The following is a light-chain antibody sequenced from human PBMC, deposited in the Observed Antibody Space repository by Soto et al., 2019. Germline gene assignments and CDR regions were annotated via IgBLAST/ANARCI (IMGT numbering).Light chain of an antibody. V-gene: IGKV3-20*01. CDR1: RTVDGND. CDR2: SAS. CDR3: QQYSASPRT. J-gene: IGKJ3*01. Sequence: EGVLTQAPVTLSLSPGERATLSCSASRTVDGNDLALYHQKPGQAPRLLIHSASTRAPGIPDRFSASGAGTDFTLTISRLEPEDSAVYYCQQYSASPRTFGPGTKVDIK.